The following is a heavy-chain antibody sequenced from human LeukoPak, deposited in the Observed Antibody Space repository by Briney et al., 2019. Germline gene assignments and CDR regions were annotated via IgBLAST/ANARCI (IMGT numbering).Heavy chain of an antibody. V-gene: IGHV3-48*04. Sequence: PGGSLRLSCAASGFTFSSYSMNWVRQAPGKGLEWVSYISSSSSTIYYADSVKGRFTISRDNAKNSLYLQMNSLRAEDTAVYYCASLIAAAGRDYWGQGTLVTVSS. D-gene: IGHD6-13*01. CDR1: GFTFSSYS. J-gene: IGHJ4*02. CDR2: ISSSSSTI. CDR3: ASLIAAAGRDY.